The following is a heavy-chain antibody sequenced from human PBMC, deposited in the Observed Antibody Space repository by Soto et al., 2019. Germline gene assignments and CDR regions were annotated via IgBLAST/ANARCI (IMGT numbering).Heavy chain of an antibody. CDR1: GFTFSGSA. CDR3: TRHVEGGIHDDYYYYMDV. D-gene: IGHD2-15*01. V-gene: IGHV3-73*01. J-gene: IGHJ6*03. Sequence: GGSLRLSCAASGFTFSGSAMHWVRQASGKGLEWVGRIRSKANSYATAYAASVKGRFTISRDDSKNTAYLQMNSLKTVDTAVYYCTRHVEGGIHDDYYYYMDVWGKGSTVTVSS. CDR2: IRSKANSYAT.